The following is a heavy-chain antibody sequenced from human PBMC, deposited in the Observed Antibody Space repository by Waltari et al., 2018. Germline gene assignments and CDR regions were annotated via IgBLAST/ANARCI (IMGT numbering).Heavy chain of an antibody. CDR3: ARGGSSWSYDAFDI. J-gene: IGHJ3*02. CDR2: IYSGGST. D-gene: IGHD6-13*01. V-gene: IGHV3-53*01. CDR1: GFTVSSNY. Sequence: EVQLVESGGGLIQPGGSLRLSFAASGFTVSSNYMSWVRQAPGKGLEWVSVIYSGGSTYYADSVKGRFTISRDNSKNTLYLQMNSLRAEDTAVYYCARGGSSWSYDAFDIWGQGTMVTVSS.